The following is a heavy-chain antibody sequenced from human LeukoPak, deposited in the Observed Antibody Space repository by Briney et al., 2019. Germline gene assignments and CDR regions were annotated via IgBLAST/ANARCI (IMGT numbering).Heavy chain of an antibody. Sequence: ASVKVSCNVSGYTLTELSMHWVRQAPGKGLEWMGGFDPEDGETIYAQKFQGRVTMTEDTSTDTAYMELSSLRSEDTAVYYCARGRPAYCGGDCYSLDYWGQGTLVTVSS. V-gene: IGHV1-24*01. CDR1: GYTLTELS. J-gene: IGHJ4*02. D-gene: IGHD2-21*01. CDR2: FDPEDGET. CDR3: ARGRPAYCGGDCYSLDY.